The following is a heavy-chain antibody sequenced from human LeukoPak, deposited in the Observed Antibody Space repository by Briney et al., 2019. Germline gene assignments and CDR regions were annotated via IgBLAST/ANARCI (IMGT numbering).Heavy chain of an antibody. J-gene: IGHJ5*01. CDR1: GYTFSSYS. V-gene: IGHV3-23*01. Sequence: PGGSLRLSCAASGYTFSSYSINWVRQAPGKGLEWVSQISGNGGATWYAGFARDRFTISRDNSKKTLYLQMSGLRVEDTAMYYCVKDPRDTYGTNWFVSWGQGTLLIVSS. CDR3: VKDPRDTYGTNWFVS. D-gene: IGHD2-21*01. CDR2: ISGNGGAT.